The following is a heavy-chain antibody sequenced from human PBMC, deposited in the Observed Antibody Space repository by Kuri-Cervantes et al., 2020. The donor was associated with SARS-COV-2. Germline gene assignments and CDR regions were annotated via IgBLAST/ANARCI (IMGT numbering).Heavy chain of an antibody. V-gene: IGHV3-21*01. CDR1: GFTFSSYS. Sequence: GGSLRLSCAASGFTFSSYSMNWVRQAPGKGLEWVSSISSSSSYIYYADSVKGRFTISRDNAKNSLYLQMNSLRAEDTAVYYCARAPRIGQQLVRRYYFDYWGQGTLVTVSS. CDR2: ISSSSSYI. J-gene: IGHJ4*02. CDR3: ARAPRIGQQLVRRYYFDY. D-gene: IGHD6-13*01.